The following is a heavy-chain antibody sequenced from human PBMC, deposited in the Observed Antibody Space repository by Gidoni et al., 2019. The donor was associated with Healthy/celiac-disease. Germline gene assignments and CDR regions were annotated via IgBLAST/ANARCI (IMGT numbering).Heavy chain of an antibody. CDR2: IKQDGSEK. CDR3: ARSLGGDWDY. Sequence: EVRLVESGGGLVQPGGSLRLSCAASGFTFSSYWRSWVRQAPGKGLEWVANIKQDGSEKYYVDSVKGRFTISRDNAKNSLYLQMNSLRAEDTAVYYCARSLGGDWDYWGQGTLVTVSS. CDR1: GFTFSSYW. J-gene: IGHJ4*02. V-gene: IGHV3-7*01. D-gene: IGHD2-21*01.